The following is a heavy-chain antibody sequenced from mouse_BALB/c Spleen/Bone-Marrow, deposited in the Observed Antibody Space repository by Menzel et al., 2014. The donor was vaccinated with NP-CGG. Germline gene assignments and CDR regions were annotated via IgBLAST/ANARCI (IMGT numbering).Heavy chain of an antibody. V-gene: IGHV1S137*01. CDR2: ISGYYGDA. D-gene: IGHD2-14*01. Sequence: VQLQQSGAKLVRPGVSVKISCKGSGYTFTDHAIHWVKQSHAKSLEWIGVISGYYGDAIYNQKFKGKATMTVDKSSSTAYMELARLTSEDSAIYYCARSGKVRYAMDYWGQGTSVTVSS. J-gene: IGHJ4*01. CDR3: ARSGKVRYAMDY. CDR1: GYTFTDHA.